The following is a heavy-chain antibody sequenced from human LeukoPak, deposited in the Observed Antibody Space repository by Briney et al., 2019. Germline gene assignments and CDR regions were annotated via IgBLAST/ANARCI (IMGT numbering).Heavy chain of an antibody. V-gene: IGHV3-23*01. J-gene: IGHJ4*02. CDR2: ISGSGGST. CDR3: AKVNSGHIVVVTAADY. Sequence: GGSLRLSCAASGFTFSSYAMSWVRQAPGKGLEWISAISGSGGSTYYADSVKGRFTISRDNSKNTLYLQMNSLRAEDTAVYYCAKVNSGHIVVVTAADYWGQGTLVTVSS. CDR1: GFTFSSYA. D-gene: IGHD2-21*02.